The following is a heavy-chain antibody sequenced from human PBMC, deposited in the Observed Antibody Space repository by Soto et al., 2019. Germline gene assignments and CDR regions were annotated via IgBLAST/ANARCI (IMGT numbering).Heavy chain of an antibody. CDR1: GGSISPHY. CDR3: ARDRYYGGADY. Sequence: PSETLSLTCTVSGGSISPHYWSWIRQPPGKGLEWIGYIYYSGTTTYNPSLKSRVTISVDTYRTQFSLKLRSVTAADTAVYYCARDRYYGGADYWGQGTLVTVSS. J-gene: IGHJ4*02. CDR2: IYYSGTT. D-gene: IGHD3-10*01. V-gene: IGHV4-59*11.